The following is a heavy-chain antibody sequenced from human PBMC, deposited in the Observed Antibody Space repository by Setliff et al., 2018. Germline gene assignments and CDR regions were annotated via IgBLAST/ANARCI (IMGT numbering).Heavy chain of an antibody. Sequence: SETLSLTCTVSGDSISSGSHYWGWIRQPPGKGLEWIGSIYYSGSTYYNPSLKSRVTISVDTSKNQFSLKLNSVTAADTAVYYCARDPGYDYAWGSYPHWYVDLWGRGTLVTVSS. V-gene: IGHV4-39*07. CDR1: GDSISSGSHY. J-gene: IGHJ2*01. CDR2: IYYSGST. D-gene: IGHD3-16*02. CDR3: ARDPGYDYAWGSYPHWYVDL.